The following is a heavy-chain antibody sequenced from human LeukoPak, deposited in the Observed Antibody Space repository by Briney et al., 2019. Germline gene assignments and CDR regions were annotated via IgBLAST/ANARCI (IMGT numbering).Heavy chain of an antibody. CDR2: ISSSSSYI. CDR3: HFLPNLSEGPFHHPQSNPKNLTVSPNDHPESRGTAVYYCARDFPNYYDSSGYYKTFDP. D-gene: IGHD3-10*01. CDR1: GFTFSSYS. J-gene: IGHJ5*02. V-gene: IGHV3-21*01. Sequence: GXXLRLSCAASGFTFSSYSMNWVRQAPGKGLEWVSSISSSSSYIYYADSGKGRFTISRDNAKNSLYMQMNSQRAEDRAEYYLHFLPNLSEGPFHHPQSNPKNLTVSPNDHPESRGTAVYYCARDFPNYYDSSGYYKTFDPWGQGTLVTVSS.